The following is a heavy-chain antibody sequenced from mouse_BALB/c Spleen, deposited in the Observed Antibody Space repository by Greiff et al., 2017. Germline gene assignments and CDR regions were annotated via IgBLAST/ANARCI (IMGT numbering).Heavy chain of an antibody. D-gene: IGHD2-10*02. CDR3: ARAKYGKGWFAY. CDR1: GYTFSSYW. J-gene: IGHJ3*01. V-gene: IGHV1-9*01. CDR2: ILPGSGST. Sequence: QVQLQQSGAELMKPGASVKISCKATGYTFSSYWIEWVKQRPGHGLEWIGEILPGSGSTNYNEKFKGKATFTADTSSNTAYMQLSSLTSEDSAVYYCARAKYGKGWFAYWGQGTLVTVSA.